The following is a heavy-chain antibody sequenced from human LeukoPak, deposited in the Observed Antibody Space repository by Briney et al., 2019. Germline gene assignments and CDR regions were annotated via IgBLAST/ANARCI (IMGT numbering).Heavy chain of an antibody. CDR1: GGTFSSYA. CDR3: ARSKVVVAATPLSDFDY. Sequence: SVKVSCKASGGTFSSYAISWVRQAPGQGLEWMGRIIPILGIANYAQKFQGRVTITADKSTSTAYMELSSLRSEDTAVYYCARSKVVVAATPLSDFDYWGQGTLVTVSS. J-gene: IGHJ4*02. CDR2: IIPILGIA. D-gene: IGHD2-15*01. V-gene: IGHV1-69*04.